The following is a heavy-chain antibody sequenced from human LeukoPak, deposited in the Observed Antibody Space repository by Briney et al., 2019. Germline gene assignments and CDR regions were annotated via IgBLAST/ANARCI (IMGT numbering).Heavy chain of an antibody. CDR1: GYTFTNYY. V-gene: IGHV1-2*02. CDR2: INPKSGAT. D-gene: IGHD5-18*01. J-gene: IGHJ4*02. CDR3: ARGEDSYGLFDY. Sequence: GASVKVSCKASGYTFTNYYIHWVRQAPGQGLEWMGWINPKSGATNYAQKFQGRVTMTRDTSISTAYMELSRLRSDDTAVYYCARGEDSYGLFDYWGQGTLVTVSS.